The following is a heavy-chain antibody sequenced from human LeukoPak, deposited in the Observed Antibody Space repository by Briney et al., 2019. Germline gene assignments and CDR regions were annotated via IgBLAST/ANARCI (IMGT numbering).Heavy chain of an antibody. V-gene: IGHV1-69*05. D-gene: IGHD3-3*01. CDR3: AREGGDFWSGYYTS. CDR1: GGTFSSYA. J-gene: IGHJ5*02. CDR2: IIPIFGTA. Sequence: GASVKVSCKASGGTFSSYAISWVRQAPGQGLEWMGGIIPIFGTANYAQKFQGRVTITTDESTSPAYMELSSLRSEDTAVYYCAREGGDFWSGYYTSWGQGTLSPSPQ.